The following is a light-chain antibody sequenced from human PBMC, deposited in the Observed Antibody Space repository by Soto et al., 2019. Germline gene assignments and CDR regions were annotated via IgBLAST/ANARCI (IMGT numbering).Light chain of an antibody. CDR2: GAS. Sequence: EIALTQSPGTLSLSPGERATLSCRASQSVNNFYLAWYQQKPGQAPRLLIYGASSRATGIPDRFSGSVSGTDFTLTISRLEPEDFAVYYCQQYGSSPPYSFGQGTNLAIK. CDR1: QSVNNFY. J-gene: IGKJ2*01. V-gene: IGKV3-20*01. CDR3: QQYGSSPPYS.